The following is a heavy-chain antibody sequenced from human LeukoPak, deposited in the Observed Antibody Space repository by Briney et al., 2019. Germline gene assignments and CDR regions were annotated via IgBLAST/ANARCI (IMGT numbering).Heavy chain of an antibody. D-gene: IGHD3-22*01. V-gene: IGHV1-2*02. Sequence: ASVKVSCKASGYTFTGYYIHWVRQAPGQGLEWMGWINPNSGGTNYAQKFQGRLTMTRDTSISTAYMELSRLRSDDTAVYYCARDYYDSSGYYPDYWGQGTLVTVSS. CDR3: ARDYYDSSGYYPDY. CDR2: INPNSGGT. CDR1: GYTFTGYY. J-gene: IGHJ4*02.